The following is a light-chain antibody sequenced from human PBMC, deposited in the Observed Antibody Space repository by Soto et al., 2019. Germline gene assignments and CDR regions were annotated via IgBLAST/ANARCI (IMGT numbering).Light chain of an antibody. Sequence: DNQMTKSPSTLSASLGDRVTITCRASRGVDLCLSCYQQKPGKAHKLLIYDASSLQSGVPSRFSGSGSGTEFTLTISSLQPDDFATYYCQQYNSYSGITFGQGTRLEIK. CDR1: RGVDLC. CDR2: DAS. V-gene: IGKV1-5*01. J-gene: IGKJ5*01. CDR3: QQYNSYSGIT.